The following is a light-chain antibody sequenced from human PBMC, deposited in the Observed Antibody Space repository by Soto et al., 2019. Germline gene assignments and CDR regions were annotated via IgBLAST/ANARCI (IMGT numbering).Light chain of an antibody. V-gene: IGLV1-44*01. CDR3: ATWDDTLNGWV. Sequence: QSVLTQPPSASGTPGQWVTISCSGSGSNIGSNTVNWYQQLPGTAPKLLIYSNNRRPSGVPGRFSGSKSGTSASLAISGLQSEDEADYYCATWDDTLNGWVFGGGTKLTVL. CDR2: SNN. CDR1: GSNIGSNT. J-gene: IGLJ3*02.